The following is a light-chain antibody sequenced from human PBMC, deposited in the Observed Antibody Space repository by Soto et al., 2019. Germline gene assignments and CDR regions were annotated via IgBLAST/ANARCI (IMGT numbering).Light chain of an antibody. J-gene: IGLJ1*01. V-gene: IGLV2-11*01. CDR3: CSYAGSYSYV. CDR1: SSDVGGYNY. CDR2: DVS. Sequence: QSVLTHPRSVSGSPGQSVTISCTGTSSDVGGYNYLSWYQEQPGKAPKLMIYDVSKRPSGVPDRFSGSKSDNTASLTISGLQAEDEADYYCCSYAGSYSYVFGTGTKVTVL.